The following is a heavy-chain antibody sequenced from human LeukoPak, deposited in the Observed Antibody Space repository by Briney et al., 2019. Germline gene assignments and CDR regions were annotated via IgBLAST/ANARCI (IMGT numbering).Heavy chain of an antibody. V-gene: IGHV4-61*01. CDR1: GGSVSSGSYY. CDR2: IYYSGST. J-gene: IGHJ4*02. CDR3: ARVPISTTARGYFDY. Sequence: SETLSLTCTVSGGSVSSGSYYWSWIRQPPGKGLEWIGHIYYSGSTTYNPSLKSRVTISVDTSKNKFSLKLTSVTAADTAVYYCARVPISTTARGYFDYWGQGTLVTVSS. D-gene: IGHD4-17*01.